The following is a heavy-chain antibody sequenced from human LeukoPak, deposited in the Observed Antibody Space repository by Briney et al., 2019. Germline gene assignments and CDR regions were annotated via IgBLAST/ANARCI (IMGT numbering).Heavy chain of an antibody. Sequence: GGSLRLSCAASGFTFSGSAMHWVRQASGKGLEWVGRIRSKANSYATAYAASVKGRFTISRDDSKNTAYLQMNSLKTEDTAVYYCNMVRGVIRYYYYMDVWGKGTTVTVSS. V-gene: IGHV3-73*01. CDR1: GFTFSGSA. CDR3: NMVRGVIRYYYYMDV. D-gene: IGHD3-10*01. J-gene: IGHJ6*03. CDR2: IRSKANSYAT.